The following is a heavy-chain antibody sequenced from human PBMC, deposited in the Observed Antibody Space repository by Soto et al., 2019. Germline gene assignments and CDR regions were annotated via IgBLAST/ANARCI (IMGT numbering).Heavy chain of an antibody. V-gene: IGHV3-23*01. J-gene: IGHJ3*02. CDR2: ISGSGAST. CDR3: AKEMWLRFQDAFDI. D-gene: IGHD5-12*01. Sequence: EVQLLESGGGLVQPGGSLRLSCAASGLTFSSYAMSWVRQAPGKGLEWVSAISGSGASTYYSDSMKRRFTISRDNSKNTLYLQMNSLSAEDTAVYYCAKEMWLRFQDAFDIWGQGTMGTGSS. CDR1: GLTFSSYA.